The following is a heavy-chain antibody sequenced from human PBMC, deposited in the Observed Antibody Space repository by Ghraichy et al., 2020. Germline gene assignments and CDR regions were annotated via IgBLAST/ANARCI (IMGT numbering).Heavy chain of an antibody. D-gene: IGHD2-21*02. V-gene: IGHV3-21*06. CDR3: ARGLRQGLVVTAAFYGMDV. CDR2: ITSDSTYI. CDR1: GFMFRHYT. Sequence: LSLTCAATGFMFRHYTMTWVRMAPGKGLEWIAAITSDSTYIHYTDSVQGRFTISRDNANNSLFLQMNSLRVEDTAVYYCARGLRQGLVVTAAFYGMDVWGQGTTVIVSS. J-gene: IGHJ6*02.